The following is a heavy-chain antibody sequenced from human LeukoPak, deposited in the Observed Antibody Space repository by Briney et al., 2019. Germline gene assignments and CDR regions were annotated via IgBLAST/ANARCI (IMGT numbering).Heavy chain of an antibody. Sequence: GGSLRLSCAAPGFTFSNDWMTWVRQAPGKGLEWVANIKKDGSQKNYVDSVEGRFTISRDNAKNSVYLQMNSLRAEDTAVYYCAKEAGVFVLNAFDIWGQGTMVTVSS. D-gene: IGHD6-19*01. CDR1: GFTFSNDW. CDR3: AKEAGVFVLNAFDI. V-gene: IGHV3-7*03. J-gene: IGHJ3*02. CDR2: IKKDGSQK.